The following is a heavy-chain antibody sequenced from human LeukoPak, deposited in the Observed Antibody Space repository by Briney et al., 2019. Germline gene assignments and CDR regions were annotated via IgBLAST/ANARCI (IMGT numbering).Heavy chain of an antibody. V-gene: IGHV3-30*03. CDR3: ARPSRGTNVFDI. J-gene: IGHJ3*02. D-gene: IGHD1/OR15-1a*01. CDR1: GFSFSSHG. CDR2: VSYDGNNE. Sequence: PGRSLRLSCEASGFSFSSHGMHWVRQAPGKGLEWVAVVSYDGNNEDYAESVKGRFTISRDNSKNTLYLQMNGLRAEDTAVYYCARPSRGTNVFDIWGQGAMVTVSS.